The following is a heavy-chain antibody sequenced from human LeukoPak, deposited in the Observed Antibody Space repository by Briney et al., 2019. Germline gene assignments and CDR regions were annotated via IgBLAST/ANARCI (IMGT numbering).Heavy chain of an antibody. CDR3: ARSNAFDI. CDR2: IYPGDSDT. J-gene: IGHJ3*02. CDR1: GSIFTSYW. Sequence: PGASLQISCKGSGSIFTSYWIGWGRQVPGKGLEWMGIIYPGDSDTRYSPSFQGQVTISADKSISTAYLQWSSLKASDTAMYYCARSNAFDIWGQGTMVTVSS. V-gene: IGHV5-51*01.